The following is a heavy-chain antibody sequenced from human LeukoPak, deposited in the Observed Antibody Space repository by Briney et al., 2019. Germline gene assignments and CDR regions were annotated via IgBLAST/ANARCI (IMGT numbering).Heavy chain of an antibody. J-gene: IGHJ4*02. CDR3: AREGIVGATGGPYFDY. D-gene: IGHD1-26*01. Sequence: ASVKVSCKASGYTFTGYYMHWVRQAPGQGLEWMGWINPNSGGTNYAQKFQGRVTMTRDTSISTACMELSRLRSDDTAVYYCAREGIVGATGGPYFDYWGQGTLVTVSS. V-gene: IGHV1-2*02. CDR1: GYTFTGYY. CDR2: INPNSGGT.